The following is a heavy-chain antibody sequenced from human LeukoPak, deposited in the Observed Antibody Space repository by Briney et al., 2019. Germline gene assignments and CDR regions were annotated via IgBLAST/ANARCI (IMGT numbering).Heavy chain of an antibody. V-gene: IGHV3-21*01. Sequence: PGGSLRLSCAASGFTFNNYNMNWVRQAPGKGLEWVSSITSSGSYFYYADSVKGRFTVSRDNAENSLFLQMNSLRAEDTAVYYCARESILMPFLDSWGQGTLITVSS. D-gene: IGHD2-2*01. CDR1: GFTFNNYN. CDR2: ITSSGSYF. CDR3: ARESILMPFLDS. J-gene: IGHJ4*02.